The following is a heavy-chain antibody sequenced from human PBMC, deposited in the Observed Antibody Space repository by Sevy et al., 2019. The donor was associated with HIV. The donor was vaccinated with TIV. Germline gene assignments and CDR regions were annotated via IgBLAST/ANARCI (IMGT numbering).Heavy chain of an antibody. J-gene: IGHJ4*02. CDR1: GFTFSSYA. CDR3: ARGPKTGVRGSFFDY. CDR2: ISSNGVST. D-gene: IGHD7-27*01. V-gene: IGHV3-64*01. Sequence: GGSLRLSCAASGFTFSSYAMHWVRQAPGKGLEYVSAISSNGVSTYYANSVKGRFTISRDNSKNTLYLQMGSLRAEDMAVYYCARGPKTGVRGSFFDYWGQGTLVTVSS.